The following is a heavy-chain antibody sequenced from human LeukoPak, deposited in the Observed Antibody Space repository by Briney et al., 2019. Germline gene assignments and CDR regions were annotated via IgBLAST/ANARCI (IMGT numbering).Heavy chain of an antibody. V-gene: IGHV4-59*01. CDR3: ARVTGYIVEDYFDY. D-gene: IGHD3-22*01. CDR2: IYYSGST. Sequence: SETLSLTCSVSGGSISSYYWSWIRQPPGKGLEWIGYIYYSGSTNYNPSLKSRVTLSVDTSKNQFSLRLSSVTAADTAVYYCARVTGYIVEDYFDYWGQGTLVTVSS. CDR1: GGSISSYY. J-gene: IGHJ4*02.